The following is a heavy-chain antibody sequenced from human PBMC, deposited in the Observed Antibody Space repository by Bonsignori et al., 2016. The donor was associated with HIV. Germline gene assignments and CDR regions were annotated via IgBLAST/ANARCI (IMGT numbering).Heavy chain of an antibody. CDR2: INSDGSST. CDR3: ARDPPEGAFDI. J-gene: IGHJ3*02. Sequence: VRQAPGKGLVWVSRINSDGSSTSYADSVKGRFTISRDNAKNTLYLQMNSLRAEDTAVYYCARDPPEGAFDIWGPRDNGHRLL. V-gene: IGHV3-74*01.